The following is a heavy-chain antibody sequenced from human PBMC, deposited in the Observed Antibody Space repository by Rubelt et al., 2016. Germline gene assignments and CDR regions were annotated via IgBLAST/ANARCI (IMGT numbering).Heavy chain of an antibody. V-gene: IGHV3-23*01. J-gene: IGHJ3*02. D-gene: IGHD6-19*01. Sequence: EVQLLESGGGLVQPGGSLRLSCAASGFTFSTYAMSCVRPAPGKGLEWVSRINSDGSSTSYADSVKGRFTISRDNAKNTLYLQMNSLRAEDTAVYYCARDREAVAGRGGDAFDIWGQGTKVTVSS. CDR1: GFTFSTYA. CDR3: ARDREAVAGRGGDAFDI. CDR2: INSDGSST.